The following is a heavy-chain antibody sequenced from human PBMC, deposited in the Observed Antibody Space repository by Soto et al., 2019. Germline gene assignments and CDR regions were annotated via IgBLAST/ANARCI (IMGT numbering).Heavy chain of an antibody. V-gene: IGHV3-30*18. D-gene: IGHD2-2*01. Sequence: GGSLRLSCAASGFTFSSYGMHWVHQAPGKGLEWVAVISYDGSNKYYADSVKGRFTISRDNSKNTLYLQMNSLRAEDTAVYYCAKDGHCSSTSCYRAYYYYGMDVWGQGTTVTVSS. CDR2: ISYDGSNK. J-gene: IGHJ6*02. CDR3: AKDGHCSSTSCYRAYYYYGMDV. CDR1: GFTFSSYG.